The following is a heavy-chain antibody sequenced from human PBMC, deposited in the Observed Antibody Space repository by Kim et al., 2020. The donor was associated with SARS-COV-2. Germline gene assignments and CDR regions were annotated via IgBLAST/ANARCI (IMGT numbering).Heavy chain of an antibody. CDR2: ISYDGSTK. D-gene: IGHD2-15*01. V-gene: IGHV3-30*18. CDR1: GFSFSMYD. J-gene: IGHJ4*02. Sequence: GGSLRLSCAASGFSFSMYDMHWVRQAPGKGLEWMAVISYDGSTKGAESVKGRFIISRDNSKNTVYLQMNSLRAEDTAVYYCANGGCSATTCYEDNWGQGT. CDR3: ANGGCSATTCYEDN.